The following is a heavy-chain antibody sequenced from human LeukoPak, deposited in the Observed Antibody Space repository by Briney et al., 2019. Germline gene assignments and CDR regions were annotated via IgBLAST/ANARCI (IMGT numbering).Heavy chain of an antibody. CDR2: IYSGGST. V-gene: IGHV3-66*01. J-gene: IGHJ4*02. CDR1: GFTVSSNY. CDR3: ARDKAAAGTGFDY. Sequence: PGGSLRLSCAASGFTVSSNYMSWVRQAPGKGLEWVSVIYSGGSTYYADSVKGRFTISRDNSKNTLYLQMNSLRAEDTAVYYCARDKAAAGTGFDYWGQGTLVTVSS. D-gene: IGHD6-13*01.